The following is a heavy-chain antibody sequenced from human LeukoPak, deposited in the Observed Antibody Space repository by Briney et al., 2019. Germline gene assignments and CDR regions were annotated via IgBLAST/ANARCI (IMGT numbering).Heavy chain of an antibody. CDR3: ASSLEEEYYYDSSGYY. CDR1: GYTFTSYG. V-gene: IGHV1-18*01. J-gene: IGHJ4*02. CDR2: ISAYNGNT. D-gene: IGHD3-22*01. Sequence: ASVKVSCKASGYTFTSYGISWVRQAPGQGLEWMGWISAYNGNTNYAQKHQGRVTMTTDTSTSTAYMELRSLRSDDTAVYYCASSLEEEYYYDSSGYYWGQGTLVTVSS.